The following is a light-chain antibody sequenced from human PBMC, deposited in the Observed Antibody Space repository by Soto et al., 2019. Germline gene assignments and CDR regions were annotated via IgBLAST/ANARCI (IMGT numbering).Light chain of an antibody. CDR3: CSYAGPNTRYV. CDR1: SSDVGNYKL. V-gene: IGLV2-23*02. CDR2: DVN. J-gene: IGLJ1*01. Sequence: QSVLTQPASVSGSPGQSITISCTGTSSDVGNYKLVSWYQHHPGRAPKLIIYDVNERPSGVSNRFSGSKSGNTASLTISGLQAEDEGDYYCCSYAGPNTRYVFGNGTKLTVL.